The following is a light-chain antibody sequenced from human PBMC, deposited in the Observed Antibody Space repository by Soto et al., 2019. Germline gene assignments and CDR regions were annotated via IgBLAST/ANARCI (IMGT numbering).Light chain of an antibody. J-gene: IGKJ1*01. V-gene: IGKV3-15*01. CDR3: QQYNNWWT. Sequence: EIVMTQSPATLSVSPGERATLSCRASQSVSNNLAWYQKKPCQAPRLLIYGASTRATGIPARFSGGGSGTEFTLTISSLQSEDFAVYYCQQYNNWWTFGQGTSVEIK. CDR2: GAS. CDR1: QSVSNN.